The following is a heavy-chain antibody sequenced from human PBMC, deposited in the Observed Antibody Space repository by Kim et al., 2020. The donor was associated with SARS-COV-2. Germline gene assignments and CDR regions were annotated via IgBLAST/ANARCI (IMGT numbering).Heavy chain of an antibody. V-gene: IGHV3-33*01. J-gene: IGHJ3*02. CDR3: ARDGYGDYGAFDI. Sequence: YYAHYLQGRFTISRDNSKNTLYLHMNSLRAEDTALYYCARDGYGDYGAFDIWGQGTMVTVSS. D-gene: IGHD4-17*01.